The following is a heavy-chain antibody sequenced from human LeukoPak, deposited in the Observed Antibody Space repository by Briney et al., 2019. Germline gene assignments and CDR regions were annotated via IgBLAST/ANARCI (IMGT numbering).Heavy chain of an antibody. V-gene: IGHV5-51*01. CDR2: IYPGDSDT. CDR1: GYSFTSYW. CDR3: ARQRGDTAMVDWFDP. D-gene: IGHD5-18*01. Sequence: GESLKISCKGSGYSFTSYWIGWVRQMPGKGLEWMGNIYPGDSDTRYSPSFQGQVTISADKSISTAYLQWSSLKASDTAMYYCARQRGDTAMVDWFDPWGQGTLVTVSS. J-gene: IGHJ5*02.